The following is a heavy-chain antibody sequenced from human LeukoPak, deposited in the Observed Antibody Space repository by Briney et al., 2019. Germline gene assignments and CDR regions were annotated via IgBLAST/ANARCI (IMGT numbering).Heavy chain of an antibody. J-gene: IGHJ4*02. CDR2: INPNSGGT. V-gene: IGHV1-2*02. Sequence: ASVTVSCKASGYTFTDYFLHWVRRAPGQGFEWMGWINPNSGGTYYTQRFQGRVTMTRDTSISTAYMELSSLRSDDTAVYYCARAQSLTAPAATFANSWGQGTLVTVSS. CDR3: ARAQSLTAPAATFANS. D-gene: IGHD2-2*01. CDR1: GYTFTDYF.